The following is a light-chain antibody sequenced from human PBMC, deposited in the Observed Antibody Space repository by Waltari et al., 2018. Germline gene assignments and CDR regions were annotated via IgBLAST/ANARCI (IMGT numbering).Light chain of an antibody. V-gene: IGLV2-23*01. CDR2: EDS. J-gene: IGLJ1*01. CDR3: YSYAGSDTVYV. CDR1: ISDVGTYTL. Sequence: QSALTQPASVSGSPGQSITISCTGTISDVGTYTLVSWYQQHPGKAPKVIISEDSKRPGGVSDRFAGSKSGNTASLTISGLQAEDEADYYCYSYAGSDTVYVFGSGTKVSVL.